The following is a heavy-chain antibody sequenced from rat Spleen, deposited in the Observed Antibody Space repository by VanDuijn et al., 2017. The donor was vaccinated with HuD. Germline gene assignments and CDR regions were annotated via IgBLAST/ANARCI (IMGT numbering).Heavy chain of an antibody. CDR1: GYSISSNF. J-gene: IGHJ2*01. CDR3: VRDPLLGAPFDF. Sequence: EVQLQESGPALVKPSQSLSLTCSVTGYSISSNFWGWMRKFPGNKMEWIGHISYSGSTSYNPSLKSRISITRDTSKNQFFLQLNSVTTEDTATYYCVRDPLLGAPFDFWGLGVMVTVSS. CDR2: ISYSGST. V-gene: IGHV3-1*01. D-gene: IGHD5-1*01.